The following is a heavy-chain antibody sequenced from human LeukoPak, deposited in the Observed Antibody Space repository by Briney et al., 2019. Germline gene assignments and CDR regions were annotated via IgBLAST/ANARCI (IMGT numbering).Heavy chain of an antibody. Sequence: PSETLSLTCTVSGYSISSGYYWGWIRQPPGKGLEWIGSIYHSGSAYHNPSLKSRVAISVDTSKNQFSLKLSSVTAADTAVYYCASAITVTTDYWGRGTLVTVS. D-gene: IGHD4-17*01. CDR3: ASAITVTTDY. V-gene: IGHV4-38-2*02. J-gene: IGHJ4*02. CDR1: GYSISSGYY. CDR2: IYHSGSA.